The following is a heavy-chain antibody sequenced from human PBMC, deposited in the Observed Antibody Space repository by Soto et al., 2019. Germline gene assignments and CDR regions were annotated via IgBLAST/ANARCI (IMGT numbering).Heavy chain of an antibody. V-gene: IGHV4-39*07. D-gene: IGHD3-22*01. J-gene: IGHJ4*02. CDR3: ARAYDSTGYALDY. Sequence: SETLSLTCSVSGGSISSSSYYWGWIRQPPGKGLEWIGSIYYSGSTYYNPSLKSRVTISVDTSKNQFSLKLSSVTAADTAVYYCARAYDSTGYALDYWGQGTLVT. CDR2: IYYSGST. CDR1: GGSISSSSYY.